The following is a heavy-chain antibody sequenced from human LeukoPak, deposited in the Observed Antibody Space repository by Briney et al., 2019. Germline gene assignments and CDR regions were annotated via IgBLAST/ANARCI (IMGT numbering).Heavy chain of an antibody. V-gene: IGHV1-69*13. CDR3: ATRSGYCSSTSCYTWYYYYGMDV. CDR2: IIPIFGTA. D-gene: IGHD2-2*02. J-gene: IGHJ6*04. CDR1: GGTFSSYA. Sequence: SVKVSCKASGGTFSSYAISWVRQAPGQGLEWMGGIIPIFGTANYAQKFQGRVTITAGESTSTAYMELSSLRSEDTAVYYCATRSGYCSSTSCYTWYYYYGMDVWGKGTTVTVSS.